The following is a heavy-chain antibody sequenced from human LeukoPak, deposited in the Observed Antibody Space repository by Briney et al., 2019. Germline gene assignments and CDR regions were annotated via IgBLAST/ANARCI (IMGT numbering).Heavy chain of an antibody. Sequence: SETLSLTCTVSGGSISSSSYYWSWIRQHPGKGLEWIGYIYYSGSTYYNPSLKSRVTISVDTSKNQFSLKLSSVTAADTAVYYCARDGGYSYGHPFDYWGQGTLVTVSS. CDR2: IYYSGST. CDR3: ARDGGYSYGHPFDY. J-gene: IGHJ4*02. D-gene: IGHD5-18*01. CDR1: GGSISSSSYY. V-gene: IGHV4-61*01.